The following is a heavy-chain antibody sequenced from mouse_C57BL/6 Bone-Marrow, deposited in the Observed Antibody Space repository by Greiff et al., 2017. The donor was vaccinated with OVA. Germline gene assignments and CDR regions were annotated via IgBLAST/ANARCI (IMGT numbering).Heavy chain of an antibody. D-gene: IGHD3-2*02. J-gene: IGHJ4*01. CDR1: GYTFTSYW. CDR3: ARQGGSGYNAMDY. Sequence: VPLKASGAELATPGASVKLSCKASGYTFTSYWMHWVTKRPGQGLEWIGCINPSSGYTKYNQKFKDKSTLTADKSSSTAYMQLSSLTYEDSAVNYCARQGGSGYNAMDYWGQGTSVTVAS. V-gene: IGHV1-7*01. CDR2: INPSSGYT.